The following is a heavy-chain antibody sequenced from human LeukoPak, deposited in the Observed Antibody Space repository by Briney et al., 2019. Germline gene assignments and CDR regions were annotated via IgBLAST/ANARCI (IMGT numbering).Heavy chain of an antibody. J-gene: IGHJ6*02. V-gene: IGHV3-30-3*01. Sequence: SGGSLRLSCAASGFTFSSYAMHWVRQAPGKGLEWVAVISYDGSNKYYADSVKGRFTISRDNSKNTLYLQMNSLRAEDTAVYYCARDGTASYYYYGMDVWDQGTTVTVSS. CDR3: ARDGTASYYYYGMDV. CDR2: ISYDGSNK. CDR1: GFTFSSYA. D-gene: IGHD1-14*01.